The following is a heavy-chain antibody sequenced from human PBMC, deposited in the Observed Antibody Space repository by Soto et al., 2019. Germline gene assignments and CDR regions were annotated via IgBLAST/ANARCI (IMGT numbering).Heavy chain of an antibody. CDR3: AGYSGYRDGSFDY. Sequence: QVQLVQSGAEVKKPGSSVKVSCKASGGTFSSYAISWVRQAPGQGLEWMGGIIPIFGTANYAQKFQGRVTXTXDXXTSTAYMELSSRRSEDTAVYDGAGYSGYRDGSFDYWGQGTLVTVSS. CDR2: IIPIFGTA. J-gene: IGHJ4*02. CDR1: GGTFSSYA. D-gene: IGHD5-12*01. V-gene: IGHV1-69*14.